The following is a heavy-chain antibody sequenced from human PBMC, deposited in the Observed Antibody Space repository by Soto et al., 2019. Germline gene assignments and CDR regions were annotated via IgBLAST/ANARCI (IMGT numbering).Heavy chain of an antibody. D-gene: IGHD1-1*01. Sequence: GGSLRLSCAASGFTFGTYAMNWVRQAPGKGLEWVSGITGSGGSTYYADSVKGRFTISRDNSKNTLYLQMNSLRADDTAVYYCAKDRSVGTRDWFDPWGQGTLVTVSS. CDR1: GFTFGTYA. J-gene: IGHJ5*02. CDR3: AKDRSVGTRDWFDP. V-gene: IGHV3-23*01. CDR2: ITGSGGST.